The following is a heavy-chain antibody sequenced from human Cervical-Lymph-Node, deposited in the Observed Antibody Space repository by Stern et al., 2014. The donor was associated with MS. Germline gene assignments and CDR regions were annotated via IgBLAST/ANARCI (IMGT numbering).Heavy chain of an antibody. CDR1: GFSFGDFY. Sequence: VQLGQSGGGLVQPGGSLRLSCAASGFSFGDFYIDWVRQAPGKGLEWVGRSRNKAKSYNTDYYSPVNGTFTISRAAYKNSMYLQMNSLKTEDTAVYYCSRDSSGDYWGPGTLVTVSS. J-gene: IGHJ4*02. CDR3: SRDSSGDY. CDR2: SRNKAKSYNT. V-gene: IGHV3-72*01.